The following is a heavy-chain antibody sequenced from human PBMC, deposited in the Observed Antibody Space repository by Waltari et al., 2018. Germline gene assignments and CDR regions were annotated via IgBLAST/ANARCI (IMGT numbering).Heavy chain of an antibody. CDR3: ARDQAVEGRVLWSGSIPHYYYMDV. CDR2: NIPIFGTA. V-gene: IGHV1-69*01. J-gene: IGHJ6*03. Sequence: QVQLVQSGAEVKKPGSSVKVSCKASGGTFSSYAISWVRQAPGQGLAWMGGNIPIFGTANYAQKFQGRVTITADESTSTAYMELSSLRSEDTAVYYCARDQAVEGRVLWSGSIPHYYYMDVWGKGTTVTVSS. D-gene: IGHD3-3*01. CDR1: GGTFSSYA.